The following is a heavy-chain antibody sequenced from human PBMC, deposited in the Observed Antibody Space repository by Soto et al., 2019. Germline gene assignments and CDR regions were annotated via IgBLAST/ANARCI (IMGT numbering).Heavy chain of an antibody. CDR1: GGSIGSVGYS. Sequence: SETLSLTCAVAGGSIGSVGYSWTWIRQPPGKGLEWLGNIYHSGNTYYNPSLKSRVTVSVDRSKNQFSLNLNSVTAADTAVYYCAREETGTLDYWGQGALVTVSS. V-gene: IGHV4-30-2*01. D-gene: IGHD1-7*01. J-gene: IGHJ4*02. CDR2: IYHSGNT. CDR3: AREETGTLDY.